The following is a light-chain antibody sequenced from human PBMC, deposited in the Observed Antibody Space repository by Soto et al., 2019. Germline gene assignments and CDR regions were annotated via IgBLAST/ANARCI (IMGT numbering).Light chain of an antibody. Sequence: NFMLTQPHSVSASPGKTVTISCTRSSGSIASNYVQWYQQRPGSSPTTVIYEDNQRPSGVPERFSGSIDSSSNSASLTISGLKTEDEADYYCQSYDSSNVVFGGGTQLTVL. CDR2: EDN. J-gene: IGLJ2*01. CDR1: SGSIASNY. V-gene: IGLV6-57*01. CDR3: QSYDSSNVV.